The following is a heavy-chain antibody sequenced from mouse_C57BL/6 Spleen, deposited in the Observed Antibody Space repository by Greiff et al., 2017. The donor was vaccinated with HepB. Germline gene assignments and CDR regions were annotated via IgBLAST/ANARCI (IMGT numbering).Heavy chain of an antibody. Sequence: EVQRVESGPGLVKPSQSLSLTCSVTGYSITSGYYWNWIRQFPGNKLEWMGYISYDGSNNYNPSLKNRISITRDTSKNQFFLKLNSVTTEDTATYYCARSYGNYYYFDYWGQGTTLTVSS. J-gene: IGHJ2*01. V-gene: IGHV3-6*01. D-gene: IGHD2-1*01. CDR2: ISYDGSN. CDR3: ARSYGNYYYFDY. CDR1: GYSITSGYY.